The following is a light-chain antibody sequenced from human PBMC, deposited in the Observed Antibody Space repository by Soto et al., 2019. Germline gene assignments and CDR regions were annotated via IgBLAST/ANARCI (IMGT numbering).Light chain of an antibody. CDR2: GAS. CDR3: QQYGSSIT. J-gene: IGKJ5*01. CDR1: QSVSSSY. V-gene: IGKV3-20*01. Sequence: ESVLTQSPGTLSLSPRERATLSCRASQSVSSSYLAWYQQKPGQAPRLLIYGASSRATGIPDRFSGSGSGTDFTLTISRLEPEDFAVYYCQQYGSSITFGQGTRLEIK.